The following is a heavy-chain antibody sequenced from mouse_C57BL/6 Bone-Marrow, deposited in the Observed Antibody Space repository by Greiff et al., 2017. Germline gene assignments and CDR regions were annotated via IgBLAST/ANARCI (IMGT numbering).Heavy chain of an antibody. D-gene: IGHD3-2*02. V-gene: IGHV1-4*01. J-gene: IGHJ2*01. CDR2: INPSSGYT. CDR3: ARLSLQLRLPYFAY. CDR1: GYTFTSYT. Sequence: QVQLQQSGAELARPGASVKMSCKASGYTFTSYTMHWVKQRPGQGLEWIGYINPSSGYTKYNQKFKDKATLTADKSSSTAYMQLSSLTSEDSAVYYCARLSLQLRLPYFAYWGQGTTLTVSS.